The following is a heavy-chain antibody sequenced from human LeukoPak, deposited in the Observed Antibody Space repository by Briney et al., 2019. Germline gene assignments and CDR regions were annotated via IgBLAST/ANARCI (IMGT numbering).Heavy chain of an antibody. D-gene: IGHD2-2*01. CDR1: GGSIGGSY. CDR2: IYASGST. J-gene: IGHJ6*03. V-gene: IGHV4-4*07. Sequence: PSETLSLTCAVSGGSIGGSYWSWIRQPAGKGLEWIGRIYASGSTNYNPSLKSRVTISVDTSKNQFSLKLSSVTAADTAVYYCARVGRSSTSYYMDVWGKGTTVTVSS. CDR3: ARVGRSSTSYYMDV.